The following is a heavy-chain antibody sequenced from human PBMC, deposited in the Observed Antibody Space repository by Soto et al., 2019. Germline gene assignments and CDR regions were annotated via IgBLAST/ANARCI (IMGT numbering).Heavy chain of an antibody. D-gene: IGHD5-12*01. CDR2: MNPNSGNT. Sequence: QVQLVQSGAEVKKPGASVKVSCKASGYTFTSYDINWVRQATGQGLEWMGWMNPNSGNTGYAQKCQGRVTMTRNTSISTAYMELSSLRSEDTAVYYCASSSKSGYDDYYYYYMDVWGKGTTVTFSS. CDR3: ASSSKSGYDDYYYYYMDV. CDR1: GYTFTSYD. J-gene: IGHJ6*03. V-gene: IGHV1-8*01.